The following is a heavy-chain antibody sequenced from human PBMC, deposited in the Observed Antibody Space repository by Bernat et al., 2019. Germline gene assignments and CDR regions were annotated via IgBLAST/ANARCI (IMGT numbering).Heavy chain of an antibody. V-gene: IGHV3-33*01. CDR2: IWYDGSNK. D-gene: IGHD6-13*01. CDR1: GFTFSSYG. Sequence: QVQLVESGGGVVQPGRSLRLSCVASGFTFSSYGMHWVRQAPGKGLEWVAVIWYDGSNKYYGDSVKGRFTISRDNSKNTLYLQMNSLRPEDTAVYHCARKGSSSWYGDAFDIWGQGTMVTVSS. J-gene: IGHJ3*02. CDR3: ARKGSSSWYGDAFDI.